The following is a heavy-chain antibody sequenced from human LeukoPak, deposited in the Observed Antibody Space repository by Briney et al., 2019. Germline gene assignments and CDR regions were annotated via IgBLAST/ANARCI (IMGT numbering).Heavy chain of an antibody. V-gene: IGHV1-69*13. CDR3: ARHHSGYDQYYYGMDV. D-gene: IGHD5-12*01. J-gene: IGHJ6*02. CDR2: IIPIFGTA. CDR1: GGTFGSYA. Sequence: ASVKVSCKASGGTFGSYAISWVRQAPGQGLEWMGGIIPIFGTANYAQKFQGRVTITADESTSTAYMELSSLRSEDTAVYYCARHHSGYDQYYYGMDVWGQGTTVTVSS.